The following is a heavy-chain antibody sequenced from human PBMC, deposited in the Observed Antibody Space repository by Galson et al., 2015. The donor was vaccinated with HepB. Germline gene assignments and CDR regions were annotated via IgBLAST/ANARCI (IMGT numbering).Heavy chain of an antibody. CDR2: IYWDDDK. V-gene: IGHV2-5*02. CDR3: AHSPPGGIQLWPGFDY. CDR1: GFSLSTSGVG. D-gene: IGHD5-18*01. J-gene: IGHJ4*02. Sequence: PALVKPTQTLTLTCTFSGFSLSTSGVGVGWIRQPPGKALEWLALIYWDDDKRCSPSLKSRLTITKDTSKNQVVLTMTNMDPVDTATYYCAHSPPGGIQLWPGFDYWGQGTLVTVSS.